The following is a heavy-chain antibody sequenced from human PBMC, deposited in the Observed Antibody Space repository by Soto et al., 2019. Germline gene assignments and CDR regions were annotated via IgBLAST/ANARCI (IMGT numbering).Heavy chain of an antibody. J-gene: IGHJ4*02. CDR3: ARDWQWLSFDS. CDR1: GYTFNKYV. CDR2: TSGANGDT. V-gene: IGHV1-3*01. D-gene: IGHD6-19*01. Sequence: ASVKVSCKASGYTFNKYVIHWVRQAPGQRLEWMGWTSGANGDTKYSQKFQGRVTFTRDTSASTAYMDLSSLGSEDTAVYYCARDWQWLSFDSCGQGSMVSVSS.